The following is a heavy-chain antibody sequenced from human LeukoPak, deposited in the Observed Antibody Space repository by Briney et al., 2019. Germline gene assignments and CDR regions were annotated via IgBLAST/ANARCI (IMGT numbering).Heavy chain of an antibody. D-gene: IGHD3-3*01. CDR2: IYYSGST. V-gene: IGHV4-59*01. CDR1: GGSISSYY. J-gene: IGHJ3*02. Sequence: PSETLSLTCTVSGGSISSYYWSWIRQPPGKGLEWIGYIYYSGSTNYNPSLKSRVTISVDTSKNQFSLKPSSVTAADTAVYYCARERNYDFWSGYYTGAFDIWGQGTMVTVSS. CDR3: ARERNYDFWSGYYTGAFDI.